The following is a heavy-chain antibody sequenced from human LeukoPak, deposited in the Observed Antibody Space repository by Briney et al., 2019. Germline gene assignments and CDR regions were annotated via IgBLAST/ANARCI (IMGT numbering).Heavy chain of an antibody. D-gene: IGHD1-26*01. J-gene: IGHJ4*02. CDR2: ISPNSGGT. CDR3: ASTRIVGATNIFDY. Sequence: ASVKVSCKASGYTFTGYYMHWVRQAPGHGLEWMGWISPNSGGTNYAQKFQGRVTMTRDTSISTAYMELSRLRSDDTAVYYCASTRIVGATNIFDYWGQGALVTVSS. V-gene: IGHV1-2*02. CDR1: GYTFTGYY.